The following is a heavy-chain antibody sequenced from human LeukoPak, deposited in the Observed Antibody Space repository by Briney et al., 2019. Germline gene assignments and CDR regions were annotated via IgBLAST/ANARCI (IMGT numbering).Heavy chain of an antibody. D-gene: IGHD3-22*01. J-gene: IGHJ4*02. CDR2: IRYDGSNK. V-gene: IGHV3-30*02. Sequence: GGSLRLSCAASGFSFSSYGTHWVRQAPGKGLEWVAFIRYDGSNKYYADSVKGRFTISRDNSKNTLYLQMNSLRAEDTAVYYCAKDSAYYYDSSGYYYDWGQGTLVTVSS. CDR1: GFSFSSYG. CDR3: AKDSAYYYDSSGYYYD.